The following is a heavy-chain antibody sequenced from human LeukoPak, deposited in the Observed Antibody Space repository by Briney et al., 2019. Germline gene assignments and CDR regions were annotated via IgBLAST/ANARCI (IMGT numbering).Heavy chain of an antibody. CDR2: INPSGGST. CDR1: GYTFTSYY. V-gene: IGHV1-46*03. D-gene: IGHD5-12*01. Sequence: ASVKVSRKATGYTFTSYYMHRGRQAPGQGLEWMGEINPSGGSTSYAQKFQGRVTMTRDTSTSTVYMELSSLRSEDTAVYYCARDHHSNIVATIKGQQLVREDYWGQGTLVTVSS. J-gene: IGHJ4*02. CDR3: ARDHHSNIVATIKGQQLVREDY.